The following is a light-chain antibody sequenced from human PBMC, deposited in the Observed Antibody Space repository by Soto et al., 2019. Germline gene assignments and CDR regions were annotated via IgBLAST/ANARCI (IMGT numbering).Light chain of an antibody. Sequence: QSVLTQPASVSGTPGQTVIISCSGSWTDIGKNSLNWFQQLPGPAPNLLISTTNRRPSGIGGRFSGSKSGTSASLTISGRQSDDEAAYYCAAWDDSLNSVVFGGGTKLTVL. CDR1: WTDIGKNS. CDR3: AAWDDSLNSVV. J-gene: IGLJ2*01. V-gene: IGLV1-44*01. CDR2: TTN.